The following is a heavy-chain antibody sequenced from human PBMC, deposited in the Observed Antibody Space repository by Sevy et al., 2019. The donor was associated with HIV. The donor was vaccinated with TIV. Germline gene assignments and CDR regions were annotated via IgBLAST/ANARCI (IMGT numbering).Heavy chain of an antibody. J-gene: IGHJ3*02. CDR2: IYYSGST. D-gene: IGHD1-26*01. Sequence: SETLSLTCSVSGGSISGNFWTWIRQPPGKGLEWIGYIYYSGSTNSNPSLKSRVSISLDTSKNQFSLRLNCVTAADTAVYYCASGSGSYYDAFHIWGQGTMVTVSS. CDR1: GGSISGNF. CDR3: ASGSGSYYDAFHI. V-gene: IGHV4-59*01.